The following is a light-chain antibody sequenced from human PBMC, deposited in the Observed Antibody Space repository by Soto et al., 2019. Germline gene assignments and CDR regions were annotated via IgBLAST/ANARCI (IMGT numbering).Light chain of an antibody. V-gene: IGKV1-9*01. CDR1: QGISSY. CDR2: AAS. CDR3: QQLDSYPYT. Sequence: DIQLNQSPSFLSASVGDRVTITCRASQGISSYLAWYQQKQGKAPMLLIYAASTLQSGVPSRFSGSGSGTEFTLTISSLQPEYFATYYCQQLDSYPYTFGQGTNLEIK. J-gene: IGKJ2*01.